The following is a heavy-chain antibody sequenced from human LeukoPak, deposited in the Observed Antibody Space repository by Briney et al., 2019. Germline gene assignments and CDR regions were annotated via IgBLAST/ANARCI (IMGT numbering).Heavy chain of an antibody. CDR2: IYSGGST. Sequence: GGSLRLSCAASGFTFSSYAMSWVRQAPGKGLEWVSVIYSGGSTYYADSVKGRFTISRDNSKNTLYLQMNSLRAEDTAVYYCARVKAGYYYYMDVWGKGTTVTVSS. V-gene: IGHV3-53*01. CDR3: ARVKAGYYYYMDV. CDR1: GFTFSSYA. D-gene: IGHD3-10*01. J-gene: IGHJ6*03.